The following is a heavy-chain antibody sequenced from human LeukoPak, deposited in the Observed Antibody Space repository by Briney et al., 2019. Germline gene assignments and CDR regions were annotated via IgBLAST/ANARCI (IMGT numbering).Heavy chain of an antibody. CDR3: ARVWGRYGYENY. D-gene: IGHD3-16*01. CDR2: IKQDGSEK. CDR1: GFTFGSFW. Sequence: PGGSLRLSXAASGFTFGSFWMTWVRQTPGKGLEWVANIKQDGSEKYYVDSVKGRFTISRDNAKNSLYLQMNSLRVEDTAVYYCARVWGRYGYENYWGQGTLVTVAS. V-gene: IGHV3-7*01. J-gene: IGHJ4*02.